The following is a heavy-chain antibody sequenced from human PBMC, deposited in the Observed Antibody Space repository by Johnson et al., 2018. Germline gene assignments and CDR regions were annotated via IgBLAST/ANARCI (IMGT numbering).Heavy chain of an antibody. CDR3: AKDLGDFDFWSGPEY. D-gene: IGHD3-3*01. CDR2: ISYDGSNI. J-gene: IGHJ4*01. Sequence: QVQLVQSGGGVVQPGRSLRLSCAASGFTFTYHGMHWLRQAPGKGLEWITFISYDGSNINYADSVKGRFTISRDSSNNTLYLHMNSLRTEDTAMYYCAKDLGDFDFWSGPEYWGHGTLVTVSS. CDR1: GFTFTYHG. V-gene: IGHV3-30*18.